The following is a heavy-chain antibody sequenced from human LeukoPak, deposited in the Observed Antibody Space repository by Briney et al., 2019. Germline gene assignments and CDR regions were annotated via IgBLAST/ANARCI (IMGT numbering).Heavy chain of an antibody. CDR1: GASISNFY. V-gene: IGHV4-59*08. D-gene: IGHD6-19*01. J-gene: IGHJ4*02. CDR2: MYYNGRT. CDR3: ARGGDIAVAGVLDY. Sequence: PSETLSLTCNVSGASISNFYWTWIRQPPGKGLEWIAYMYYNGRTNYSPSLESRVTISVDTSKNQCSLKLTSVTAADTALYYCARGGDIAVAGVLDYWGQGTQVTVSS.